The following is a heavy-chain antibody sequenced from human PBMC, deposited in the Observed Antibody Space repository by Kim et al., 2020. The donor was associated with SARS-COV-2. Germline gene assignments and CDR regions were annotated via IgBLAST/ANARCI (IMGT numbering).Heavy chain of an antibody. CDR3: ARGARRVNGFDI. V-gene: IGHV6-1*01. D-gene: IGHD3-16*01. J-gene: IGHJ3*02. CDR2: TYYRSRWFY. CDR1: GDSVSSNTDS. Sequence: SQTLSLTCAISGDSVSSNTDSWNWIRLSPSRGLKWLGRTYYRSRWFYDYALSVQSRIIVSPDTSRNQFSLQLNSVTLEDTAIYYCARGARRVNGFDIWGQGTMVTVSP.